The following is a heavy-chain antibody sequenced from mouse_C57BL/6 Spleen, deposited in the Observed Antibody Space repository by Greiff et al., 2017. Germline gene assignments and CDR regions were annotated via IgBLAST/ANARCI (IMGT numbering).Heavy chain of an antibody. CDR1: GYTFTDYY. J-gene: IGHJ2*01. CDR2: INPYNGGT. V-gene: IGHV1-19*01. CDR3: ARYYSNYYYFDY. Sequence: QLKESGPVLVKPGASVKMSCKASGYTFTDYYMNWVKQSHGKSLEWIGVINPYNGGTSYNQKFKGKATLTVDKSSSTAYMELNSLTSEDSAVYYCARYYSNYYYFDYWGQGTTLTVSS. D-gene: IGHD2-5*01.